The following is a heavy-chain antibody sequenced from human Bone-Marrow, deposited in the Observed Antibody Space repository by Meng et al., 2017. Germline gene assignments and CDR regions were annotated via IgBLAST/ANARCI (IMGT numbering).Heavy chain of an antibody. V-gene: IGHV4-59*01. J-gene: IGHJ4*02. Sequence: QVQLQGSGPGLVKPSETLSLTCTVSGGSISSYYLSWIRQPPGKGLEWIGYIYYSGSTNYNPSLKSRVTISVDTSKNQFSLKLSSVTAADTAVYYCARAASGWLYYFDYWGQGTLVTVSS. CDR1: GGSISSYY. D-gene: IGHD6-19*01. CDR3: ARAASGWLYYFDY. CDR2: IYYSGST.